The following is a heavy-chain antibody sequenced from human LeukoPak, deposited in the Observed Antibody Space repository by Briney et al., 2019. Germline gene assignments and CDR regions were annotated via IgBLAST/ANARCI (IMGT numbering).Heavy chain of an antibody. V-gene: IGHV3-21*01. CDR3: ARVYSGYNDILGDLFDAFDI. Sequence: GGSLRLSCAASGFTFSSYSMNWVRQAPGKGLEWVSSISSSSSYIYYADSVKGRFTISRDNAKNSLYLQMNSLRAEDTAVYYCARVYSGYNDILGDLFDAFDIWGQGTMVTVSS. CDR1: GFTFSSYS. CDR2: ISSSSSYI. D-gene: IGHD3-22*01. J-gene: IGHJ3*02.